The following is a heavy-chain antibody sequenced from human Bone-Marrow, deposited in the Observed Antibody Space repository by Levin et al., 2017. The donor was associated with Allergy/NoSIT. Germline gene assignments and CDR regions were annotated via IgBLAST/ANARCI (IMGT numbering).Heavy chain of an antibody. CDR2: ISYDGSNK. CDR1: GFTFSSYA. D-gene: IGHD5-12*01. CDR3: ARDNWRYSGYDPDPTDY. V-gene: IGHV3-30-3*01. Sequence: GGSLRLSCAASGFTFSSYAMHWVRQAPGKGLEWVAVISYDGSNKYYADSVKGRFTISRDNSKNTLYLQMNSLRAEDTAVYYCARDNWRYSGYDPDPTDYWGQGTLVTVSS. J-gene: IGHJ4*02.